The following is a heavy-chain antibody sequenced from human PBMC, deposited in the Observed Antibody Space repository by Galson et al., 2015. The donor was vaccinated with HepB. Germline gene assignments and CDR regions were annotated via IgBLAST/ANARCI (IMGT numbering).Heavy chain of an antibody. Sequence: SVKVSCKASGYTFSTYSITWVRQAPGQGLEWMGWISPYNRNINYAQKFQDRVTMTTDTSTSTAFMELRSLRSDDMAVYYCARGGLVVVVGATQNNWFGPWGQGTMVTVSS. V-gene: IGHV1-18*03. CDR1: GYTFSTYS. CDR2: ISPYNRNI. D-gene: IGHD2-15*01. J-gene: IGHJ5*02. CDR3: ARGGLVVVVGATQNNWFGP.